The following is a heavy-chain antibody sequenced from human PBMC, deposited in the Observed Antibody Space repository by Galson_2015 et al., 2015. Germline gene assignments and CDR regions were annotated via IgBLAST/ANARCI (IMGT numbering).Heavy chain of an antibody. J-gene: IGHJ6*02. D-gene: IGHD1-1*01. V-gene: IGHV3-74*01. CDR1: GFTFSSYW. CDR3: ARDSSLGQLEGYYYYGMDV. Sequence: SLRLSCAASGFTFSSYWMHWVRQAPGKGLVWVSRINIDGSSTSYADSVKGRFTISRDNAKNTLYLQMNSLRAEDTAVYYCARDSSLGQLEGYYYYGMDVWGQGTTVTVSS. CDR2: INIDGSST.